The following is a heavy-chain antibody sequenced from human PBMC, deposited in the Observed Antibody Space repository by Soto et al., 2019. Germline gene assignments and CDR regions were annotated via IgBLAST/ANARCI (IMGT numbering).Heavy chain of an antibody. Sequence: GGSLRLSCAASGFTFSSYAMSWVRQAPGKGLEWVSAISGSGGSTYYADSVKGRFTISRDNSKNTLYLQMNSLRAEDTAVYYCAKETPYSNNYYYGMDVWGQGTTVTVSS. J-gene: IGHJ6*02. V-gene: IGHV3-23*01. D-gene: IGHD4-4*01. CDR1: GFTFSSYA. CDR2: ISGSGGST. CDR3: AKETPYSNNYYYGMDV.